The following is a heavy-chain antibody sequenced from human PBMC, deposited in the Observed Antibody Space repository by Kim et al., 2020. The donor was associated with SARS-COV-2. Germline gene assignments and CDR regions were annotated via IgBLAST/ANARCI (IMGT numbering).Heavy chain of an antibody. CDR1: GGSISSYY. D-gene: IGHD2-2*03. CDR3: AREIGYCSSTSCYHGMDV. Sequence: SKTLSLTCTVSGGSISSYYWSWIRQPPGKGLEWIGYIYYSGSTNYNPSLKSRVTISVDTSKNQFSLKLSSVTAADTAVYYCAREIGYCSSTSCYHGMDVWGQGTTVTVSS. CDR2: IYYSGST. V-gene: IGHV4-59*13. J-gene: IGHJ6*02.